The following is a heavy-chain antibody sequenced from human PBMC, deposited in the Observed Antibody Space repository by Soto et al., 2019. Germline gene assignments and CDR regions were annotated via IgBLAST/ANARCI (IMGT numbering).Heavy chain of an antibody. CDR2: ISAYNGNT. Sequence: ASVKVSCKASGYTFTSYGISWVRQAPGQGLEWMGWISAYNGNTNYAQKLQGRVTMTTDTSTSTAYMELRSLRSDDTAVYYCAREDRGYSGYDFSYWGQGTLVTVPQ. CDR1: GYTFTSYG. D-gene: IGHD5-12*01. V-gene: IGHV1-18*01. J-gene: IGHJ4*02. CDR3: AREDRGYSGYDFSY.